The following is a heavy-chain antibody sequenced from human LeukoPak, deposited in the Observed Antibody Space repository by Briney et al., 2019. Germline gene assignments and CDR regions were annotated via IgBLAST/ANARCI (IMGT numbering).Heavy chain of an antibody. Sequence: ASVKVSCKVSGYSVSEVSMHWMRQAPGKGLEWMGSFDPEDGEAIYAQRFQGRVTMTEDTSTHTAYMEVNSLRSEDTAVYYCATDIQQLVLFAYWGQGTLVTVSS. D-gene: IGHD6-13*01. CDR1: GYSVSEVS. J-gene: IGHJ4*02. V-gene: IGHV1-24*01. CDR3: ATDIQQLVLFAY. CDR2: FDPEDGEA.